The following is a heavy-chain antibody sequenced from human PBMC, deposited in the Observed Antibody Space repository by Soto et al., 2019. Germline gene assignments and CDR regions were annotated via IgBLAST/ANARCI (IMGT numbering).Heavy chain of an antibody. J-gene: IGHJ4*02. CDR2: IKSKADGGTT. CDR1: GFPFSNAW. Sequence: GGSLRLSCAASGFPFSNAWMSWVLQVPWKGLEWVGRIKSKADGGTTDYAAPVKGRFTISSDDSSNTLYLQMNSLKTEDTAVYYCTKVLGYCSGGNCFTFDYWGQGAVVTVSS. V-gene: IGHV3-15*01. D-gene: IGHD2-15*01. CDR3: TKVLGYCSGGNCFTFDY.